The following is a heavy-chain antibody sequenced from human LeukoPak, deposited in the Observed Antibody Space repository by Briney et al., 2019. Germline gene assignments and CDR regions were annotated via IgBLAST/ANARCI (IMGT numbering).Heavy chain of an antibody. Sequence: ASVKVSCKVSGYTLTELSMHWVRQAPGQGLEWMGWINPNSGGTNYAQMFQGRVTLTRDTSLSTVYMELSGLTPGDTAVYYCAKSAGHCSQGVCYTDQYMDVWGQGTTVHVS. CDR1: GYTLTELS. V-gene: IGHV1-2*02. J-gene: IGHJ6*02. D-gene: IGHD2-8*01. CDR3: AKSAGHCSQGVCYTDQYMDV. CDR2: INPNSGGT.